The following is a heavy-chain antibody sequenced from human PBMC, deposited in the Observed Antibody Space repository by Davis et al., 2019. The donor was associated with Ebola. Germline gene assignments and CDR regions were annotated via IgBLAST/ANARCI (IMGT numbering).Heavy chain of an antibody. Sequence: PGGSLRLSCAASGFTSSSYGMSWVRQAPGKGMEWIGDVHHSGSANYHPSLRSRVTVRVDNSNNQFSLTLTSVTAADTAVYYCARVFGDRRYWYFDLWGRGTLVTVSS. V-gene: IGHV4-4*02. D-gene: IGHD3-10*02. CDR1: GFTSSSYGM. CDR3: ARVFGDRRYWYFDL. CDR2: VHHSGSA. J-gene: IGHJ2*01.